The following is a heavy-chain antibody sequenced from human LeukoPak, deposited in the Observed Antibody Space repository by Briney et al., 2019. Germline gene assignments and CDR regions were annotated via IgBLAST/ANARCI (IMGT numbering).Heavy chain of an antibody. D-gene: IGHD6-19*01. CDR2: IGGSGGST. CDR3: AKDLSSSGWYYYYYMDV. J-gene: IGHJ6*03. V-gene: IGHV3-23*01. Sequence: GGSLRLSCAASGFTFSSYAMSWVRQAPGKGLEWVSAIGGSGGSTYYADSVKGRFTISRDNSKNTLYLQMNSLRAEDTAVYYCAKDLSSSGWYYYYYMDVWGKGTTVTVSS. CDR1: GFTFSSYA.